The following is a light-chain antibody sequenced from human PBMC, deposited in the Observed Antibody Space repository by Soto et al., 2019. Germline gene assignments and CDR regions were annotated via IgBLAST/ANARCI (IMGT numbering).Light chain of an antibody. Sequence: QSVLTQPPSLSAAPGQTVTISCSGSSFNIGNNYVSWYQQLPGTAPKLLIYDNDKRPSGIPDRFSGSKSDTSATLGITGLQTGDEADYYCGTWDSSLDAAVFGGGTQLTVL. CDR2: DND. V-gene: IGLV1-51*01. J-gene: IGLJ7*01. CDR1: SFNIGNNY. CDR3: GTWDSSLDAAV.